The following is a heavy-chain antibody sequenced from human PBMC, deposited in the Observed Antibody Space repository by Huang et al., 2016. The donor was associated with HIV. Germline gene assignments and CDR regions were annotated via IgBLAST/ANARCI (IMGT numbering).Heavy chain of an antibody. V-gene: IGHV1-18*01. CDR2: ISDSSGDT. Sequence: QIQLMQSGPELKQPGASVKVSCKASGYTFTSYGITWVRQDPGQGPEWMGLISDSSGDTEYAQKFQGRVTLTTDTSTNIAYMELRSLRSDETAKYYCARDPKYHRIGYYRQRRGIDIWGQGTMVIVSS. J-gene: IGHJ3*02. CDR3: ARDPKYHRIGYYRQRRGIDI. CDR1: GYTFTSYG. D-gene: IGHD3-22*01.